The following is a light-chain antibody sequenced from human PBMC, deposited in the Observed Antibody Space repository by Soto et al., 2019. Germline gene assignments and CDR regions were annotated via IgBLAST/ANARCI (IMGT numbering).Light chain of an antibody. CDR2: KVS. J-gene: IGKJ2*01. Sequence: DVVMTQSPLSLPVTLGQPDSISCRSSQSLVYSDGNTYLSWFQQRPGQSRRRLIYKVSNCDSGVPDRFSGSGSGTDFTLKISSAEAEDVRVYYCMQGTHWPYTFGQGTKLEIK. CDR3: MQGTHWPYT. V-gene: IGKV2D-30*01. CDR1: QSLVYSDGNTY.